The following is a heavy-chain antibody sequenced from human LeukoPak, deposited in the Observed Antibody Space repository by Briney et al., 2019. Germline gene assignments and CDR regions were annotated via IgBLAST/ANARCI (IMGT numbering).Heavy chain of an antibody. CDR1: GFTFSSYG. CDR2: IWYDGSNK. D-gene: IGHD3-22*01. V-gene: IGHV3-33*01. J-gene: IGHJ4*02. Sequence: GGSLRLSCAASGFTFSSYGMHWVRQAPGKGLGWVAVIWYDGSNKYYADSVKGRFTISRDNSKNTLYLQMNSLRAEDTAVYYCARDYDSSGYYPDYWGQGTLVTVSS. CDR3: ARDYDSSGYYPDY.